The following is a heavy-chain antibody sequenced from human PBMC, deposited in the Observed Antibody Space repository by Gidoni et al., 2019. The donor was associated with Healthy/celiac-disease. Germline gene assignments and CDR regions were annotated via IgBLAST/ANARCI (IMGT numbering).Heavy chain of an antibody. CDR1: GFTFSNAW. V-gene: IGHV3-15*01. CDR2: IKSKTDGGTT. J-gene: IGHJ6*02. Sequence: EVQLVESGGGLVKPGGSLRLSCAASGFTFSNAWMSWVRQAPGKGLEWVGRIKSKTDGGTTDYAAPVKGRFTISRDDSKNTLYLQMNSLKTEDTAVYYCTTDEVLASLYGMDVWGQGTTVTVSS. CDR3: TTDEVLASLYGMDV.